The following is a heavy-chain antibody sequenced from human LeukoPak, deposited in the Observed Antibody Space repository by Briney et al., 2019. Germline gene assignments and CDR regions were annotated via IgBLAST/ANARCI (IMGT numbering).Heavy chain of an antibody. CDR2: ISYDGSNK. D-gene: IGHD1-26*01. CDR3: ARGRRYSGSYYVDY. V-gene: IGHV3-30*03. J-gene: IGHJ4*02. Sequence: GGSLRLSCAASGFTFGTYGMHWVRQAPGKGLEWVAVISYDGSNKYYADSVKGRFTISRDNSKNTLYLQMNSLRADDTAVYYCARGRRYSGSYYVDYWGQGTLVTVSS. CDR1: GFTFGTYG.